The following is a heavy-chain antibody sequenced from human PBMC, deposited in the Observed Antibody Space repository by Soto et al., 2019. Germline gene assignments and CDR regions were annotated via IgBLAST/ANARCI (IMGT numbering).Heavy chain of an antibody. CDR3: ARGVQGARRKNPYYYYGMDV. J-gene: IGHJ6*02. V-gene: IGHV4-34*01. CDR2: INHSGST. CDR1: GGSFSGYY. D-gene: IGHD6-6*01. Sequence: PSETLSLTCAVYGGSFSGYYWSWIRQPPGKGLEWIGEINHSGSTNYNPSLKSRVTISVDTSKNQFSLKLSSVTAADTAVYYCARGVQGARRKNPYYYYGMDVWGQGTTVTVSS.